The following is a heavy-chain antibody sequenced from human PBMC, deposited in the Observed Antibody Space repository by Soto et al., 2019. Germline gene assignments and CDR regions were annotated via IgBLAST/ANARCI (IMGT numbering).Heavy chain of an antibody. D-gene: IGHD3-22*01. CDR2: IYPGDSDT. J-gene: IGHJ6*02. V-gene: IGHV5-51*01. CDR3: ARQPIYYYDSSGYYLGPYYYYGMDV. Sequence: GESLKISCKGSGYSFTSYWIGWVRQMPGKGLEWMGIIYPGDSDTRYSPSFQGQVTISADKSISTAYLQWSSLKASDTAMYYCARQPIYYYDSSGYYLGPYYYYGMDVWGPGTPVTVSS. CDR1: GYSFTSYW.